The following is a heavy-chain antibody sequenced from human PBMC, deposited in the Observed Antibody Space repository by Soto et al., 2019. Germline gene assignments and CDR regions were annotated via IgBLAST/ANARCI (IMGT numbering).Heavy chain of an antibody. D-gene: IGHD3-3*01. V-gene: IGHV4-39*07. CDR1: GGSIISSSYY. Sequence: SETLCLTCTVSGGSIISSSYYWGWIRQPPGKGLEWIGSIYYSGSTYYNPSLKSRVTISVDTSKNQFSLKLSSVTAADTAVYYCARRVFPWGQGTLVTVSS. CDR2: IYYSGST. CDR3: ARRVFP. J-gene: IGHJ5*02.